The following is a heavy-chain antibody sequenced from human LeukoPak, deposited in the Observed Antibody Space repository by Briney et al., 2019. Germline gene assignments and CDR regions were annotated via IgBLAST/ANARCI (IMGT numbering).Heavy chain of an antibody. V-gene: IGHV4-59*12. D-gene: IGHD6-13*01. J-gene: IGHJ5*02. Sequence: KPSETLSLTCTVSGASISDSYWSWVRQPPGKGLEWVGHVYDSGSTTHNPSLKSRVAISLDASKNQFSLKLSSVTAADTAVYYCATVRIAAAGTSILYWFDPWGQGTLVTVSS. CDR2: VYDSGST. CDR3: ATVRIAAAGTSILYWFDP. CDR1: GASISDSY.